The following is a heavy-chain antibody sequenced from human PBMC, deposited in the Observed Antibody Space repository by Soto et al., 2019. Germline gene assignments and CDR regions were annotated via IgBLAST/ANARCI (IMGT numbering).Heavy chain of an antibody. D-gene: IGHD3-10*01. CDR1: GFSFSSYA. CDR3: AKSYYGSVGDY. V-gene: IGHV3-23*01. J-gene: IGHJ4*02. Sequence: HPGGSLGLSCVAYGFSFSSYAMKWVRQAPGKGLEWVSIITGSGGSTYYADSVKGRFTISRDNSKNTLYLQMNSLRAEDTAVYYCAKSYYGSVGDYWGQGTPVTVSS. CDR2: ITGSGGST.